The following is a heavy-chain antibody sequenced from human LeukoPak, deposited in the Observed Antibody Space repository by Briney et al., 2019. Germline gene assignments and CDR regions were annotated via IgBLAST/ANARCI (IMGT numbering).Heavy chain of an antibody. Sequence: GGSLRLSCAASGINFRASGMHWVRQAPDKGLEWVAMIWSDGSQKYYAESVEGRFTISRDNSRNTVDLQMNSLGAEDTAVYYCARDKGEQCLGHWGQGTLVTVSS. V-gene: IGHV3-33*01. CDR2: IWSDGSQK. CDR1: GINFRASG. CDR3: ARDKGEQCLGH. J-gene: IGHJ4*02. D-gene: IGHD3-16*01.